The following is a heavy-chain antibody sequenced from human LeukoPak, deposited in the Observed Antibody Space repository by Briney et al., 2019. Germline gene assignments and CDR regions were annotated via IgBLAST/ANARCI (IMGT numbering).Heavy chain of an antibody. CDR1: GFTFSSYW. J-gene: IGHJ4*02. V-gene: IGHV3-7*01. CDR2: IKQDGSEK. Sequence: PGGSLRLSCAASGFTFSSYWMSWVRQAPGKGLEWVANIKQDGSEKYYVDSVKGRFTIYRDNAKNSLYLQMNSLRAEDTAVYYCARERSSGYLDYWGQGTLVTVSS. CDR3: ARERSSGYLDY. D-gene: IGHD3-22*01.